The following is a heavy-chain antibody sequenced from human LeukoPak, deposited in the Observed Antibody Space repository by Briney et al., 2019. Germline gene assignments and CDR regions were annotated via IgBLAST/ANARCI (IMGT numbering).Heavy chain of an antibody. Sequence: GGSLRLSCAASGFTFSSYAMSWVRQAPGKGLEWVSAISGSGGSTYYADSVKGRFIISRDNSKNTLYLQMNSLRAEDTAVYYCAKALTMIVVIGSSRVFDYWGQGTLVTVSS. CDR2: ISGSGGST. J-gene: IGHJ4*02. CDR3: AKALTMIVVIGSSRVFDY. V-gene: IGHV3-23*01. D-gene: IGHD3-22*01. CDR1: GFTFSSYA.